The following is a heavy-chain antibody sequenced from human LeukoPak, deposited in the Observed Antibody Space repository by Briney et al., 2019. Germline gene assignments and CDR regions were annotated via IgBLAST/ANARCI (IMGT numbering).Heavy chain of an antibody. D-gene: IGHD6-13*01. CDR2: INPNCGGT. J-gene: IGHJ5*02. V-gene: IGHV1-2*02. Sequence: EASVKVSCKASGYTFTGYYMHWVRQAPGQGLEWMGWINPNCGGTNYAQKFQGRVTMTRDTSISTAYMELTRLRSDDTAVYYCARDFIAAAAHNWFDPWGQGTLVTVSS. CDR3: ARDFIAAAAHNWFDP. CDR1: GYTFTGYY.